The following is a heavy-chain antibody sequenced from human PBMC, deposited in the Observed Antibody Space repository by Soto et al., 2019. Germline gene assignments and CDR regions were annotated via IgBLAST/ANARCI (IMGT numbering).Heavy chain of an antibody. CDR2: ISYDGTNE. V-gene: IGHV3-30-3*01. CDR3: AIDRSYDSSGYYSRYYGLDV. J-gene: IGHJ6*02. D-gene: IGHD3-22*01. Sequence: QVQLVESGGGVVQPGRSLRLSCAASGFTFRNYAIHWVRQAPGKGLEWMAVISYDGTNENYADSVKGRFTISRDNSKNTLYLQMNSLRAEDTAVYYCAIDRSYDSSGYYSRYYGLDVWGQGTTVTVSS. CDR1: GFTFRNYA.